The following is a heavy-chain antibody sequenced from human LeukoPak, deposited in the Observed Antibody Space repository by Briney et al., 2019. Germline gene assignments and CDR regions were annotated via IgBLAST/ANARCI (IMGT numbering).Heavy chain of an antibody. J-gene: IGHJ4*02. CDR2: LSSSSSYI. D-gene: IGHD1-1*01. Sequence: PGGSLRLSCAASGFTFSSYSMKWVRQAPGKGLEWVSSLSSSSSYIYYADSVKGRFTISRDNAKNSLYLQMNSLRAEDTAVYYCARVAKERVGGVYYFDYWGQGTLVTVSS. CDR1: GFTFSSYS. CDR3: ARVAKERVGGVYYFDY. V-gene: IGHV3-21*01.